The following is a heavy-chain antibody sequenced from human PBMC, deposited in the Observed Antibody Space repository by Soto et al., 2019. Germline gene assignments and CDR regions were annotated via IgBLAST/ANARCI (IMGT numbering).Heavy chain of an antibody. CDR2: ISYDGSNK. D-gene: IGHD2-2*01. CDR1: GFTFSSYA. Sequence: SLRLSCAASGFTFSSYAMHWVRQAPGKGLEWVAVISYDGSNKYYADSVKGRFTISRDNSKNTLYLQMNSLRAEDTAVYYCARDSIRVVPAGRLGPFDYWGQGTLVTVSS. J-gene: IGHJ4*02. CDR3: ARDSIRVVPAGRLGPFDY. V-gene: IGHV3-30-3*01.